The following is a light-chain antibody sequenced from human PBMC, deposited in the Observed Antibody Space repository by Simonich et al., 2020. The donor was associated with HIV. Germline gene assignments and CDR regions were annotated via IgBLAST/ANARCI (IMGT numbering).Light chain of an antibody. V-gene: IGKV4-1*01. CDR3: QQYYGAPIT. J-gene: IGKJ1*01. CDR2: WAS. Sequence: DIVMTQSPDSLAVSLGERATINCKSSRNILYNSNNKNYLAWYQQKPGQPPNLRIYWASTRESGVPDRFSASGSGTDFTLTISSLQAEDVAVYYCQQYYGAPITFGQGTKVEIK. CDR1: RNILYNSNNKNY.